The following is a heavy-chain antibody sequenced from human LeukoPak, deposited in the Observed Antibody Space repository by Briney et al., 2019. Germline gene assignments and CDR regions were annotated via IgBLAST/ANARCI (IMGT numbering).Heavy chain of an antibody. CDR3: ASSGTVTTSGDGFDY. Sequence: SETLSLTCAVYGGSFSGYYWSWIRQPPGKGLEWIGEINHSGSTNYNPSLKSRVTISVDTSKNQFSLKLSSVTAADTAVYYCASSGTVTTSGDGFDYWGQGTLVTVSS. CDR1: GGSFSGYY. CDR2: INHSGST. D-gene: IGHD4-4*01. V-gene: IGHV4-34*01. J-gene: IGHJ4*02.